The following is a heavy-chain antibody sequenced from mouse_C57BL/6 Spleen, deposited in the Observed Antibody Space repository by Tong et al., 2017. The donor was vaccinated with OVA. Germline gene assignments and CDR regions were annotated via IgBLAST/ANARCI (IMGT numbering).Heavy chain of an antibody. D-gene: IGHD4-1*01. CDR2: IYPGDGDT. CDR3: AREGLGRGFDY. Sequence: VQLQESGAELVKPGASVKISCKASGYAFSSSWMNWVKQRPGKGLEWIGRIYPGDGDTNYNGKFKGKATLTADKSSSTAYMQLSSLTSEDSAVYFCAREGLGRGFDYWGQGTTLTVSS. CDR1: GYAFSSSW. J-gene: IGHJ2*01. V-gene: IGHV1-82*01.